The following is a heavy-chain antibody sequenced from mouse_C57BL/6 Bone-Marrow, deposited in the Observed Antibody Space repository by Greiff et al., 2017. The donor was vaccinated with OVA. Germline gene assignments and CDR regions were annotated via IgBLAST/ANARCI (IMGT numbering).Heavy chain of an antibody. CDR3: AREAGYYWYFDV. D-gene: IGHD2-2*01. CDR1: GYAFSSSW. V-gene: IGHV1-82*01. Sequence: QVQLQQSGPELVKPGASVKISCKASGYAFSSSWMNWVKQRPGKGLEWIGRIYPGDGDTNYNGKFKGKATLTADKSSSTAYMQLSSLTSEDSAVYFCAREAGYYWYFDVWGTGTTVTVSS. CDR2: IYPGDGDT. J-gene: IGHJ1*03.